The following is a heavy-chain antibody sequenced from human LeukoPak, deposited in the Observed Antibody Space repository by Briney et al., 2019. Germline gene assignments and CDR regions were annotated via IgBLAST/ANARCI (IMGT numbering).Heavy chain of an antibody. V-gene: IGHV4-59*11. Sequence: PSETLSLTCTVSGGSMNSHYWSWIRQPPGKGLEWIGYMLDTVTTKDNPSLKSRFTLSADTSKNQFSLRLTSVTAADTAVYYCATIKRGNIYGYFNFWGQGILVTVSS. CDR3: ATIKRGNIYGYFNF. J-gene: IGHJ4*02. CDR2: MLDTVTT. D-gene: IGHD5-18*01. CDR1: GGSMNSHY.